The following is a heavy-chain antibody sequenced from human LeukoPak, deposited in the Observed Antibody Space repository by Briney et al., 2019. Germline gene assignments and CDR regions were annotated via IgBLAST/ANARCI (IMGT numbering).Heavy chain of an antibody. J-gene: IGHJ4*02. V-gene: IGHV3-73*01. D-gene: IGHD4-17*01. CDR2: IRNKVNNYAT. CDR3: TKGITVPLDY. CDR1: GFTFSGSA. Sequence: GGSLRLSCAASGFTFSGSAMHWVRQASGKGLQWLGRIRNKVNNYATAYAASVKGRFIISRDESKDTAYLQMNSLTPEDTAVYYCTKGITVPLDYWGQGTLVTVPS.